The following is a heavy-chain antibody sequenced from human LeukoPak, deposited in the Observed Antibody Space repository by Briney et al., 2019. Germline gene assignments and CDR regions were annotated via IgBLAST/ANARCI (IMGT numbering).Heavy chain of an antibody. V-gene: IGHV3-23*01. CDR2: ISGSGGST. D-gene: IGHD5-18*01. CDR3: AKLQLGYYYMDV. CDR1: GFTLSSYG. Sequence: GGSLRLPCAPSGFTLSSYGMRWLRHAPGKGLEWVSAISGSGGSTYYADSVKGRFTISRDNSKNTLYLQMNSLRAEHTAVYYCAKLQLGYYYMDVWGKGATVTISS. J-gene: IGHJ6*03.